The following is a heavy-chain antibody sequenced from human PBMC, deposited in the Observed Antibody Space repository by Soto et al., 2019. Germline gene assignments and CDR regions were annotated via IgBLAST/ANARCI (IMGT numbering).Heavy chain of an antibody. D-gene: IGHD5-18*01. J-gene: IGHJ4*02. CDR1: GGSISSSSYY. CDR2: IYYSGST. Sequence: SETLSLTCTVSGGSISSSSYYWGWIRQPPGKGLEWIGSIYYSGSTYYNPSLKSRVTISVDTSKNQFSLKLSSVTAADTAVYYCAGTLEVDTAMVTPHDYWGQGTLVTVSS. CDR3: AGTLEVDTAMVTPHDY. V-gene: IGHV4-39*01.